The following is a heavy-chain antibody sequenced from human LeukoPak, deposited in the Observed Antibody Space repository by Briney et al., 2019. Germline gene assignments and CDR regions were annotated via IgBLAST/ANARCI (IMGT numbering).Heavy chain of an antibody. J-gene: IGHJ4*02. V-gene: IGHV3-74*01. Sequence: GGSLRLSCAASGFIFSNYWMHWVRQAPGKGLVWVSRINSDGSSTSYADSVKGRLIISRDNAKNTLYLQMNSLSAEDTAVYYCARDPHDWGALWGQGTLLTVSS. CDR3: ARDPHDWGAL. CDR1: GFIFSNYW. CDR2: INSDGSST. D-gene: IGHD3-16*01.